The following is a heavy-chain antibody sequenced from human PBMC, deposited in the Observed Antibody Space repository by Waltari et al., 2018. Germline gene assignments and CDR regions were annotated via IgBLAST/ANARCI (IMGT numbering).Heavy chain of an antibody. V-gene: IGHV3-9*01. D-gene: IGHD3-10*01. CDR3: AKDIMVRGVIGYYYFDY. Sequence: EVQLVESGGGLVQPGRSLRLSCAASGFTFADYAMHWVRQAPGKGLEWVSGISWNSGSIGYADSVKGRFTISRDNAKNSLYLQMNSLRAEDTALYYCAKDIMVRGVIGYYYFDYWGQGTLVTVSS. CDR1: GFTFADYA. CDR2: ISWNSGSI. J-gene: IGHJ4*02.